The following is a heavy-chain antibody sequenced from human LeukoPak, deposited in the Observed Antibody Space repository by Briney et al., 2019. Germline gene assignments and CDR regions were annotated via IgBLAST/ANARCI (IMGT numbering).Heavy chain of an antibody. V-gene: IGHV4-59*01. Sequence: SETLSLTCTVSGGSISSYYWSWIRQPPGKGLEWIGYIYYSGSTNYNPSLKSRVTISVDTSKNQFSLKLSSVTAADTAVYYCARDKGSDAFVIWGQGTMVTVSS. CDR2: IYYSGST. CDR1: GGSISSYY. CDR3: ARDKGSDAFVI. J-gene: IGHJ3*02.